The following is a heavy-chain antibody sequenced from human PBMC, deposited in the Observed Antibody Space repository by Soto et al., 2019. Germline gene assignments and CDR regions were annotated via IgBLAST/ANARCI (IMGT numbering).Heavy chain of an antibody. CDR1: GGSFSGYY. Sequence: PSETLSLTCAVYGGSFSGYYWSWIRQPPGKGLEWIGYIYYSGSTYYNPSLKSRVTISVDTSKNQFSLKLSSVTAADTAVYYCARDIVVVPAAIGEKFHNWFDPWGQGTLVTVSS. CDR3: ARDIVVVPAAIGEKFHNWFDP. D-gene: IGHD2-2*01. V-gene: IGHV4-30-4*08. CDR2: IYYSGST. J-gene: IGHJ5*02.